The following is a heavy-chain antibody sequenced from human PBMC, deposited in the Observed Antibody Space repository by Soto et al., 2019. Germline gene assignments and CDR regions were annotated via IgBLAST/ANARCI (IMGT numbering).Heavy chain of an antibody. CDR3: ARVLCSSTTCYFPDWFDP. Sequence: ASVKVSCKTSGYTFTDFHMHWVRQTPGQGLEYMGFINPRDGSGQTAQKFYGRVMVTRDTSTRTVYMQIRGLTKEDTAVYYCARVLCSSTTCYFPDWFDPWGQGTLVTVSS. V-gene: IGHV1-46*01. J-gene: IGHJ5*02. CDR2: INPRDGSG. CDR1: GYTFTDFH. D-gene: IGHD2-2*01.